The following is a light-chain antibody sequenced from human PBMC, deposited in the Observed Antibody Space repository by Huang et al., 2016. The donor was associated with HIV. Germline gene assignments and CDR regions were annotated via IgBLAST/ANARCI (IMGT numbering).Light chain of an antibody. V-gene: IGKV3-11*01. J-gene: IGKJ4*01. CDR1: QSVNSY. CDR2: SAS. CDR3: QQSSSWPPLT. Sequence: EIVLTQSPATLPLSPGERATLSCRASQSVNSYLAWYQQKPGRAPRRLIYSASNRATGIPARFSGSGSGTDFTLTISSLEPEDFAIYYCQQSSSWPPLTFGGGTKVEIK.